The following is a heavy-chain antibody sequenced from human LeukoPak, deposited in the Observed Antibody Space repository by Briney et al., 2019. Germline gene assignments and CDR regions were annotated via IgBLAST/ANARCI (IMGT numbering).Heavy chain of an antibody. J-gene: IGHJ4*02. CDR1: GFTFGDYA. CDR3: TRDLLGSDWDYDY. V-gene: IGHV3-49*04. CDR2: IRSKAYGETA. Sequence: GGSLRLSCTTSGFTFGDYAMSWVRQAPGKGLEWVCFIRSKAYGETAECAASVRGRFTISRDDFNSIAYLHMDSLKTEDTAVYYCTRDLLGSDWDYDYWGQGTLVSVSS. D-gene: IGHD1-26*01.